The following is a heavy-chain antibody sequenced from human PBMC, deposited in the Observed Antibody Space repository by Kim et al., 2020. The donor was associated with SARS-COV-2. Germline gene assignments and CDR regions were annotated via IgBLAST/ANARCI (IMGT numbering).Heavy chain of an antibody. CDR2: INAGNGNT. Sequence: ASVKVSCKTSGYSFSSYAIQWVRQAPGQRLEWMGWINAGNGNTEYSQKFQGRVTITRDTSASTAYMELSSLRSEDTAVFYCARQTSGWYLDYWGQGTLVTFSS. CDR3: ARQTSGWYLDY. J-gene: IGHJ4*02. D-gene: IGHD6-19*01. CDR1: GYSFSSYA. V-gene: IGHV1-3*01.